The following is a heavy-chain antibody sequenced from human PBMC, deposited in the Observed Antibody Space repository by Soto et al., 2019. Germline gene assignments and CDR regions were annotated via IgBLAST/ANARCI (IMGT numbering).Heavy chain of an antibody. J-gene: IGHJ5*02. CDR2: ISGFNDDT. CDR3: ARSGRYYPARNWFGP. CDR1: GYTFTSYG. V-gene: IGHV1-18*01. D-gene: IGHD3-10*01. Sequence: QVQLVQSGAEMKNPGASVKVSCKASGYTFTSYGISWVRQAPGQGLEWMGWISGFNDDTNHAQKLQGRGTMTKDTSTSTSYMELRTLKSAHTAVYYCARSGRYYPARNWFGPWGQGTLVTVSS.